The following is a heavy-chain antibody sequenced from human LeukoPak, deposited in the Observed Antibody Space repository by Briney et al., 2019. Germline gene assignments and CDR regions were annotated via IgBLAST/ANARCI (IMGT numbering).Heavy chain of an antibody. J-gene: IGHJ4*02. CDR1: GGSISSSY. CDR3: ARLTSSSSGSSFDY. D-gene: IGHD6-13*01. V-gene: IGHV4-59*08. Sequence: SETLSLTCPVAGGSISSSYWSWLRQPPGKGLEWLGYIYYSGSTNYNPSLKSRVTISVDTSKNQFSLKLNSVTAADTAVYYCARLTSSSSGSSFDYWGQGTLVTVSS. CDR2: IYYSGST.